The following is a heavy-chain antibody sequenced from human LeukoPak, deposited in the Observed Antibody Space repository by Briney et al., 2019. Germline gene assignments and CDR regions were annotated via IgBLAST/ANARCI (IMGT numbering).Heavy chain of an antibody. J-gene: IGHJ4*02. CDR3: ARGFSSGYASS. Sequence: GASVKVSCKASGYTFTSYGISWVRQAPGQGLEWMGWINPNSGGTNYAQKFQGRVTMTRDTSISTAYMELSRLRSDDTAVYYCARGFSSGYASSWGQGTLVTVSS. CDR1: GYTFTSYG. V-gene: IGHV1-2*02. D-gene: IGHD5-12*01. CDR2: INPNSGGT.